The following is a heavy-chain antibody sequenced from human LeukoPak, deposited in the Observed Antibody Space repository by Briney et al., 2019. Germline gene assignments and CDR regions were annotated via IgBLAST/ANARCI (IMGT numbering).Heavy chain of an antibody. Sequence: GGSLRLSCAASGFTFDDYGMSWVRQAPGKGLEWVSGINWNGGSTGYADSVKGRFTISRDNAKNSLYLQMNSLRAEDTALYYCARHGDYYGSGAFDYWGQGTLVTVSS. V-gene: IGHV3-20*04. CDR1: GFTFDDYG. CDR2: INWNGGST. D-gene: IGHD3-10*01. CDR3: ARHGDYYGSGAFDY. J-gene: IGHJ4*02.